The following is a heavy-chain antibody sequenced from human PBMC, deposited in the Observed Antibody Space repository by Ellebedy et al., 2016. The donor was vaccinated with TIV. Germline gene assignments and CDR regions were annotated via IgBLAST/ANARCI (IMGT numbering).Heavy chain of an antibody. CDR2: ISSSSSTI. D-gene: IGHD3-22*01. V-gene: IGHV3-48*04. CDR1: GFTFVSHG. CDR3: ARDSSGADY. Sequence: GESLKISCAASGFTFVSHGMNWVRQAPGKGLEWVSYISSSSSTIYYADSVKGRFTISRDNAKNSLYLQMNSLRAEDTAVYYCARDSSGADYWGQGTLVTVSS. J-gene: IGHJ4*02.